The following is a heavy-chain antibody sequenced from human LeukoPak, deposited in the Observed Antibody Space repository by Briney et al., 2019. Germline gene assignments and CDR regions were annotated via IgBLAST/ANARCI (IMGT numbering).Heavy chain of an antibody. V-gene: IGHV4-59*01. Sequence: SETLSLTCTVSGGSISNYYWSWIRQPPGKGLEWIGNIYYRGETNYNASLKSRVTTSLHTSKNQFSLKLSSVTAADTAVYYCARSTYYYDSSGFGYWGQGTLVTVSS. CDR2: IYYRGET. CDR3: ARSTYYYDSSGFGY. J-gene: IGHJ4*02. CDR1: GGSISNYY. D-gene: IGHD3-22*01.